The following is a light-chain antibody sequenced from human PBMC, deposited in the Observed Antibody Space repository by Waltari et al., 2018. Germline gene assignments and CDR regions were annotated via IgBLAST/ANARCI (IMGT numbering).Light chain of an antibody. Sequence: DIVMTQSPDSLAVSLGERATINCKSSQSVLQSSKNTNSVAWYPQKPGQPHKLLMYCASTRITGVPGRFSGSGSGTDFTLTIGSLQAEDVAVYYCQQHYTAPITFGQGTRLDIK. J-gene: IGKJ5*01. V-gene: IGKV4-1*01. CDR2: CAS. CDR1: QSVLQSSKNTNS. CDR3: QQHYTAPIT.